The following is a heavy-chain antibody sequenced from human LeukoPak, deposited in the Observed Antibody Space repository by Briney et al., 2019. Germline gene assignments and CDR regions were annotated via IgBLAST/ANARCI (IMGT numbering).Heavy chain of an antibody. Sequence: ASVKVSCKASGYTFTGYYMHWVRQAPGQGLEWMGWINPNSDGTNYAQKFQGWVTMTRDTSISTAYMELSRLRSDDTAVYYCAREGIAAAGTSVDYWGQGTLVTVSS. V-gene: IGHV1-2*04. D-gene: IGHD6-13*01. CDR3: AREGIAAAGTSVDY. CDR2: INPNSDGT. J-gene: IGHJ4*02. CDR1: GYTFTGYY.